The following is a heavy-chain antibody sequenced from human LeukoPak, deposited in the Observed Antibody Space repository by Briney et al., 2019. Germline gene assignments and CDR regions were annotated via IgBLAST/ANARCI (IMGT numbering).Heavy chain of an antibody. Sequence: GGSLRFSCAASGFSFSSYAMSWVRQAPGKGLEWVSAISGSGGGTYYAESVKGRFTISRDNSKNTLYLQMNSLRAEDTAVYYCAKDRGYSFDYWGQGTLVTVSS. CDR2: ISGSGGGT. CDR3: AKDRGYSFDY. V-gene: IGHV3-23*01. CDR1: GFSFSSYA. D-gene: IGHD5-18*01. J-gene: IGHJ4*02.